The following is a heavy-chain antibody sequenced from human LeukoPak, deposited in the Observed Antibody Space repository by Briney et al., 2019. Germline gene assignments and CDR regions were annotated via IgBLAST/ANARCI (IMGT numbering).Heavy chain of an antibody. V-gene: IGHV4-38-2*02. CDR3: ARDQGRPYYYYYMDV. Sequence: SETLSLTCTVSGGSIRSYYWGWIRQPPGKGLEWIGSIYHSGSTYYNPSLKSRVTISVDTSKNQFSLKLSSVTAADTAVYYCARDQGRPYYYYYMDVWGKGTTVTVSS. J-gene: IGHJ6*03. CDR2: IYHSGST. CDR1: GGSIRSYY.